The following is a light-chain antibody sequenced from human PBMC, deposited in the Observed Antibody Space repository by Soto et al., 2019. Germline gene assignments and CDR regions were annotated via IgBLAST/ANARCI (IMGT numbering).Light chain of an antibody. J-gene: IGKJ4*01. Sequence: EIVMTQSPTTLSVSPGERATVSCRASQFVGNNLAWYQQKPGQAPRLLIYGASTRAIGIPARFSGSGSGTEFTLTISSLQSEDFALYYCQQYNNWPPLTFGGGTKVEIK. CDR1: QFVGNN. CDR2: GAS. CDR3: QQYNNWPPLT. V-gene: IGKV3-15*01.